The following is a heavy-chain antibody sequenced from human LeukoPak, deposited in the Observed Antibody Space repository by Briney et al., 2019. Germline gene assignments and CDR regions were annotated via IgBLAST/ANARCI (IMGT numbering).Heavy chain of an antibody. V-gene: IGHV3-21*06. D-gene: IGHD4/OR15-4a*01. Sequence: GGSLRLSCAASGFNFISYSMNWVRQAPGKGLEWVSSISSTSSYIYYADSVKGRFTISRDNAKSSLDLQMNSLRAEDTAVYYCSRTDNYDAGDYWGQGALVTVSS. CDR1: GFNFISYS. CDR3: SRTDNYDAGDY. CDR2: ISSTSSYI. J-gene: IGHJ4*02.